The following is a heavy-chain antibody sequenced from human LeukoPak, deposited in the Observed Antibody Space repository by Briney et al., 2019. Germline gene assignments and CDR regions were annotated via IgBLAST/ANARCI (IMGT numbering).Heavy chain of an antibody. CDR3: ARDWDIVVVPAVYLLPGGDYYYMDV. D-gene: IGHD2-2*01. V-gene: IGHV1-18*01. CDR1: GYTFTSYG. Sequence: ASVKVSCKASGYTFTSYGISWVRQAPGQGLEWMGWISAYNGNTNYAQKLQSRVTMTTDTSTSTAYMELRSLRSDDTAVYYCARDWDIVVVPAVYLLPGGDYYYMDVWGKGTTVTVSS. CDR2: ISAYNGNT. J-gene: IGHJ6*03.